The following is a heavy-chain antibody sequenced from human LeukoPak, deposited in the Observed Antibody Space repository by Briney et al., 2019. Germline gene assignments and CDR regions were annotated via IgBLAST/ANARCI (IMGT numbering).Heavy chain of an antibody. J-gene: IGHJ5*02. Sequence: PRGSLRLSYAASGFTFSSYWMSWVRQAPGKGLEWVANIKQDGSEKYYVDSVKGRFTISRDNAKNSLYLQMNSLRAEDTAVYYCARDGAMVRGVYNWFDPWGQGTLVTVSS. V-gene: IGHV3-7*03. CDR1: GFTFSSYW. CDR2: IKQDGSEK. D-gene: IGHD3-10*01. CDR3: ARDGAMVRGVYNWFDP.